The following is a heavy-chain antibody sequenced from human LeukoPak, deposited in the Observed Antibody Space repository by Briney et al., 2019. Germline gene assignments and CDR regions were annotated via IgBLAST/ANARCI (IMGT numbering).Heavy chain of an antibody. Sequence: PGGSLRLSCPASGFTFRKYAMHWVRQAPGKGLEWVAVISYDGSDKYYADSVKGRFTISRDNSKNTLFLQMNSLRAEDTALYYCAGGRGTFDIWGQGTMVTVSS. CDR2: ISYDGSDK. J-gene: IGHJ3*02. D-gene: IGHD2-15*01. CDR1: GFTFRKYA. CDR3: AGGRGTFDI. V-gene: IGHV3-30*04.